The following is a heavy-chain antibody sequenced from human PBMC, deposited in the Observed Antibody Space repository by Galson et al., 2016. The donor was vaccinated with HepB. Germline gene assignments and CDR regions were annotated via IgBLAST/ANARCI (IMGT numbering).Heavy chain of an antibody. D-gene: IGHD2-15*01. Sequence: SLRLSCAASGFTFSSYWMHWVRQAPGKGLVWVSRINKDGCDTAYADSVKGRFTLSRDNAKNTLYMQMNSLRAEDTALYYCVRDGSVAREDYWGQGTLVTVSS. J-gene: IGHJ4*02. CDR1: GFTFSSYW. CDR2: INKDGCDT. CDR3: VRDGSVAREDY. V-gene: IGHV3-74*01.